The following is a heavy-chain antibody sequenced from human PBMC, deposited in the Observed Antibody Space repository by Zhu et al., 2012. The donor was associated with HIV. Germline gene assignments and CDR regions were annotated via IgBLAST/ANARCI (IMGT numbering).Heavy chain of an antibody. J-gene: IGHJ4*02. V-gene: IGHV4-30-4*08. Sequence: QVQLQESGPGLVKPSQTLSLTCTVSGDSISSGDHYWSWIRQSPGKGLEWIGYIYYSGNTYYSPSLKSRVTISIDTSKNQFSLELISVTAADTAVYFCGVGTGVDTPMVLWATWGQGTLVHRLL. CDR1: GDSISSGDHY. CDR2: IYYSGNT. CDR3: GVGTGVDTPMVLWAT. D-gene: IGHD5-18*01.